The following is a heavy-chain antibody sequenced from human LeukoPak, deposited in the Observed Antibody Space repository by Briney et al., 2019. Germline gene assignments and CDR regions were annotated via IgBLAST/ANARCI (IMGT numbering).Heavy chain of an antibody. V-gene: IGHV4-59*01. D-gene: IGHD2-2*01. J-gene: IGHJ4*02. CDR3: ARDAPHCSDISCHNYFDY. CDR1: GGSIGSYY. CDR2: IFYSGTT. Sequence: PSETLSLTCTVSGGSIGSYYWSWIRQPPGKGLEWIGYIFYSGTTNYNPSLKSRVSISVDTSKNQFSLKMSSVTAADTAVYYCARDAPHCSDISCHNYFDYWGQGTLVTVSS.